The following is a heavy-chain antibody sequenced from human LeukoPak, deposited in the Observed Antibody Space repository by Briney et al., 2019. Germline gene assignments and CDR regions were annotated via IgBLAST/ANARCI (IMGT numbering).Heavy chain of an antibody. CDR3: ASPSTNYPYLYYFDY. J-gene: IGHJ4*02. D-gene: IGHD5-24*01. CDR1: GFTFSSYS. V-gene: IGHV3-30-3*01. Sequence: GRSLRLSCAASGFTFSSYSMHWVRQAPGKGLEWVAVISYDGSNKNYADSVKGRFTISRDNSKNTLYLQMNSLRTEDTAVYYCASPSTNYPYLYYFDYWGQGTLVTVSS. CDR2: ISYDGSNK.